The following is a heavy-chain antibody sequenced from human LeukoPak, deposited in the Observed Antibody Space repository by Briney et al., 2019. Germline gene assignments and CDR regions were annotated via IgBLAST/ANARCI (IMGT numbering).Heavy chain of an antibody. Sequence: ASVKVSCKASGYTFTSYGISWVRQAPGQGLEWMGWISAYNGNTNCAQKLQGRVTMTTDTSTSTAYMELRSLRSDDTAVYYCAFTSMVRGVIRPDYWGQGTLVTVSS. J-gene: IGHJ4*02. CDR2: ISAYNGNT. CDR3: AFTSMVRGVIRPDY. V-gene: IGHV1-18*01. CDR1: GYTFTSYG. D-gene: IGHD3-10*01.